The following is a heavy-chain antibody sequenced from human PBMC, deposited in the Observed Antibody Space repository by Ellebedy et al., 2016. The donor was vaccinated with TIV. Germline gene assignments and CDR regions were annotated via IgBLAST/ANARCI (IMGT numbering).Heavy chain of an antibody. CDR1: GFTFSSYA. J-gene: IGHJ4*02. CDR3: ARKSGSSWYIAGNFDY. CDR2: ISSSSSYI. Sequence: GGSLRLXCAASGFTFSSYAMSWVRQAPGKGLEWVSSISSSSSYIYYADSVKGRFTISRDNAKNSLYLQMNSLRAEDTAVYYCARKSGSSWYIAGNFDYWGQGTLVTVSS. V-gene: IGHV3-21*01. D-gene: IGHD6-13*01.